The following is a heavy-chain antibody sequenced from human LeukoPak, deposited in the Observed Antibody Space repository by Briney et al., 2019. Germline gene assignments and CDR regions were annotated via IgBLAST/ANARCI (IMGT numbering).Heavy chain of an antibody. CDR2: INPSGGST. J-gene: IGHJ6*02. D-gene: IGHD6-19*01. CDR3: ARDRAASGWNYGMDV. CDR1: GYTFTSYY. V-gene: IGHV1-46*01. Sequence: GASVKVSCKASGYTFTSYYMHWVRQAPGQGLEWMGIINPSGGSTSYAQKLQGRVTMTTDTSTSTAYMELRSLRSDDTAVYYCARDRAASGWNYGMDVWGQGTTVTVSS.